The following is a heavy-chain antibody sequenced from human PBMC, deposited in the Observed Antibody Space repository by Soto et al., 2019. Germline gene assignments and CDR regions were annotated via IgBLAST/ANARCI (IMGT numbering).Heavy chain of an antibody. J-gene: IGHJ4*02. CDR2: IYYSGST. V-gene: IGHV4-59*01. CDR1: GGSISSYY. Sequence: SETLSLTCTVSGGSISSYYWSWIRQPPGKGLEWIGYIYYSGSTNYNPSLKSRVTISVDTSKNQFSLKLSSVTAADTAVYYCARDLPYEGYDYWGQGTLVTVSS. CDR3: ARDLPYEGYDY. D-gene: IGHD3-22*01.